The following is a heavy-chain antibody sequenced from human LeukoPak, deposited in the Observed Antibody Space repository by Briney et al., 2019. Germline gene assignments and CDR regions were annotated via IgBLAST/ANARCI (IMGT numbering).Heavy chain of an antibody. CDR1: GFTFSSYG. CDR2: ISYDGSNK. V-gene: IGHV3-30*18. D-gene: IGHD5-18*01. CDR3: AKQSGYSYGCFDY. Sequence: PGGSLGLSCAASGFTFSSYGMHWVRQAPGKGLEWVAVISYDGSNKYYADSVKGRFTISRDNSKNTLYLQMNSLRAEDTAVYYCAKQSGYSYGCFDYWGQGTLVTVSS. J-gene: IGHJ4*02.